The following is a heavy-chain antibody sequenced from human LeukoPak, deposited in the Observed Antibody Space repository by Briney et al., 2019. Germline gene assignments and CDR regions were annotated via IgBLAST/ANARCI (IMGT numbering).Heavy chain of an antibody. D-gene: IGHD1-1*01. Sequence: GGSLRLSCAISGFIFNTNGMNWVRQSPGKGLEWLATIAGGDESTYYADSVRGRFAISRDNSKNAVFLHMNSLRVEDTAVYYCARGVYWSLDYWGQGTPVTVSS. CDR2: IAGGDEST. J-gene: IGHJ4*02. V-gene: IGHV3-23*01. CDR1: GFIFNTNG. CDR3: ARGVYWSLDY.